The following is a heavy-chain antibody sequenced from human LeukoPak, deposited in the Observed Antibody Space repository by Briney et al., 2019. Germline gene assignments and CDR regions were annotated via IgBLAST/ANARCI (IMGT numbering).Heavy chain of an antibody. CDR2: IYYSGST. Sequence: SETPSLTCSVSGGSISNNYWSWIRQPPGKGLEWIGSIYYSGSTYYNPSLKSRVTISVDTSKNQFSLKLSSVTAADTAVYYCARHKAAALDYWGQGTLVTVSS. V-gene: IGHV4-39*01. CDR3: ARHKAAALDY. J-gene: IGHJ4*02. CDR1: GGSISNNY. D-gene: IGHD6-6*01.